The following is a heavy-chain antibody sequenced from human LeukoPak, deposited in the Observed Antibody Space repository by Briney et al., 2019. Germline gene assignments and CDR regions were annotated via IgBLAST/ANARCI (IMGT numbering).Heavy chain of an antibody. CDR3: ATDTFLSQLVGGDAFDI. J-gene: IGHJ3*02. D-gene: IGHD6-6*01. CDR1: GFTFTSSA. Sequence: SVKVSCKASGFTFTSSAMQWVRQARGQRLEWIGWIVVGSGNTNYAQKFQERVTITRDMSTSTAYMELSSLRSEDTAVYYCATDTFLSQLVGGDAFDIWGQGTMVTVSS. V-gene: IGHV1-58*02. CDR2: IVVGSGNT.